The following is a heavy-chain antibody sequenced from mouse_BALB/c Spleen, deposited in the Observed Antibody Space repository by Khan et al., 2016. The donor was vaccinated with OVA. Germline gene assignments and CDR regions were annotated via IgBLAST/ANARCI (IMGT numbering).Heavy chain of an antibody. Sequence: EESGPGLVKPSQSLSLTCSVTGYSITSGYYWNWIRQFPGNKLEWMGYISYDGSNNYNPSLKNRISITRDTSKNQFFLKLNSVTTEDTATYYCARDYYGRGYFDYWGQGTTLTVSS. J-gene: IGHJ2*01. CDR3: ARDYYGRGYFDY. CDR1: GYSITSGYY. CDR2: ISYDGSN. V-gene: IGHV3-6*02. D-gene: IGHD1-1*01.